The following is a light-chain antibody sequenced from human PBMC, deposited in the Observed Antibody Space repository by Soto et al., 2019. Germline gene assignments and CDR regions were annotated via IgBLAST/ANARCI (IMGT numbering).Light chain of an antibody. Sequence: QSVLTQPASVSGSRGQSITISCTGTSSDVGGYNYVSWYQEHPGKAPKLMIYEVSNRPSGVSNRFSGSKSGNTASLTISGLQAEDEADYYCSSYTSSSVVFGGGTKLTV. V-gene: IGLV2-14*01. J-gene: IGLJ2*01. CDR3: SSYTSSSVV. CDR2: EVS. CDR1: SSDVGGYNY.